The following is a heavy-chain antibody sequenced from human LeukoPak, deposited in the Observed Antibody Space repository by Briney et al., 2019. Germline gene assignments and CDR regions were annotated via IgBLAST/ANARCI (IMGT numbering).Heavy chain of an antibody. D-gene: IGHD3-10*01. CDR3: ATWYYGSGSFDY. Sequence: ASVKVSCKASGYTFTSYDINWVRQATGQGLEWMGWMNPNSGNTGYAQKFQGRVTMTRNTSITTACMELSSLRSEDTAVYYCATWYYGSGSFDYWGQGTLVTVSS. J-gene: IGHJ4*02. CDR2: MNPNSGNT. V-gene: IGHV1-8*01. CDR1: GYTFTSYD.